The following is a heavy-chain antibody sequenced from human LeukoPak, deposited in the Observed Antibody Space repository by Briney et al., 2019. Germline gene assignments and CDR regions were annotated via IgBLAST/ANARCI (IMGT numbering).Heavy chain of an antibody. Sequence: GGSLRLSCVASGFTFSSYEMNWVRQAPGKGLEWLSFITASCNTIYYADSVKGRFTISRDNAKNSLYLQMNSLRAEDTAVYYCARLLPCDYWGQGTLVTVSS. V-gene: IGHV3-48*03. CDR2: ITASCNTI. CDR3: ARLLPCDY. J-gene: IGHJ4*02. D-gene: IGHD2/OR15-2a*01. CDR1: GFTFSSYE.